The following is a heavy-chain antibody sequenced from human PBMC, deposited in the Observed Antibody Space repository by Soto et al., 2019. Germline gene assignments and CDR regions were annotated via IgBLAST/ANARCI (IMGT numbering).Heavy chain of an antibody. D-gene: IGHD4-17*01. V-gene: IGHV4-30-4*01. J-gene: IGHJ1*01. CDR2: IYYSGST. CDR1: GGSISSGDYY. CDR3: ARDYGGNSGYFQH. Sequence: TSETLSLTCTVSGGSISSGDYYWSWIRQPPGKGLEWIGYIYYSGSTYYNPSLKSRVTISVDTSKNQFSLKLSSVTAADTAVYYCARDYGGNSGYFQHWGQGTLVTVSS.